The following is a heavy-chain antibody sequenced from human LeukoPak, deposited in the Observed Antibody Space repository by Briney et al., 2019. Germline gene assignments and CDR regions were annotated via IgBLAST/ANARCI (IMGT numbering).Heavy chain of an antibody. V-gene: IGHV1-46*01. CDR2: INPSGGST. CDR3: AREDCSGGSCYGGSNWFDP. CDR1: GHTFTGYY. J-gene: IGHJ5*02. Sequence: ASVKVSCKASGHTFTGYYMHWVRQAPGQGLEWMGIINPSGGSTSYAQKFQGRVTMTRDMSTSTVYMELSSLRSEDTAVYYCAREDCSGGSCYGGSNWFDPWGQGTLVTVSS. D-gene: IGHD2-15*01.